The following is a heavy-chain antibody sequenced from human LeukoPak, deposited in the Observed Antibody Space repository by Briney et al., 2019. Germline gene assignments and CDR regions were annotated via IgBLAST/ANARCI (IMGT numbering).Heavy chain of an antibody. Sequence: PGGSLRLSCIVSGFPVNANDMNWVRQAPGKGLEWVSLIYISGITKYADSVQGRFTISRDNSKNTLDLQLNGLIAEDTAVYYCAQRAPPYWGQGTQVTVSS. CDR1: GFPVNAND. CDR2: IYISGIT. J-gene: IGHJ4*02. V-gene: IGHV3-66*01. CDR3: AQRAPPY.